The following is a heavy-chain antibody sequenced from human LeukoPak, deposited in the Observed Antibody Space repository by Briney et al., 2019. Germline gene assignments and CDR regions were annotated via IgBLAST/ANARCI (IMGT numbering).Heavy chain of an antibody. Sequence: SETLSLTCTVSGGSISSGDYYWSWIRQPPGKGLEWIGYIYYSGSTYYNPSLKSRVTISVDTSKNQFSLKLSSVTAADTAVYYCARTKLLSPTYYYYYMDVWGKGTTVTVSS. V-gene: IGHV4-30-4*08. CDR1: GGSISSGDYY. J-gene: IGHJ6*03. CDR3: ARTKLLSPTYYYYYMDV. D-gene: IGHD2-2*01. CDR2: IYYSGST.